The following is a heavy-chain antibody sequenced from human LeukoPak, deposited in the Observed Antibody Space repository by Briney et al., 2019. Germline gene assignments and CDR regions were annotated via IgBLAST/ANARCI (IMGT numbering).Heavy chain of an antibody. CDR3: ARDLNYFDY. Sequence: GGSLRLSCAASGFTFRTYCMTWVRQAPGKGLEWVANIKEDGSEKYYVDSVKGRFTITRDNAKNSLYLQMNSLRVEDTAVYYCARDLNYFDYWGQGTLVTVSS. CDR1: GFTFRTYC. CDR2: IKEDGSEK. J-gene: IGHJ4*02. V-gene: IGHV3-7*01.